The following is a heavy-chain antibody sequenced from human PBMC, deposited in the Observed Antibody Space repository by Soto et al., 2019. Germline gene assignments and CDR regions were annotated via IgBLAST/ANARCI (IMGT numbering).Heavy chain of an antibody. CDR2: LSAYNGNT. D-gene: IGHD2-2*01. CDR1: GYTFTSYG. CDR3: ARAGGYCSGTSCQIHPFDY. V-gene: IGHV1-18*04. J-gene: IGHJ4*02. Sequence: QVQLVQSGAEVKKPGASVKVSCKASGYTFTSYGISWVRQAPGQGLEWMGWLSAYNGNTNYAQKLQGRVTMTTDTSTSTVYRELRSLRSDDPAVYDCARAGGYCSGTSCQIHPFDYWGQGTLVTVSS.